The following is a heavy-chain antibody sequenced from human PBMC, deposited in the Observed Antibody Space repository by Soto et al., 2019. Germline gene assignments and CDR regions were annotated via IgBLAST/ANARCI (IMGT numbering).Heavy chain of an antibody. CDR2: IWYDGSNK. V-gene: IGHV3-33*01. D-gene: IGHD6-6*01. J-gene: IGHJ4*02. CDR1: GFTFSSYG. CDR3: ARAGGQLAPIDF. Sequence: GGSLRLSCAASGFTFSSYGMHWVRQAPGKGLEWVAVIWYDGSNKYYADSVKGRFTISRDNSKNTLYLQMDSLRAEDTAVYYCARAGGQLAPIDFWGQGDLVTVSS.